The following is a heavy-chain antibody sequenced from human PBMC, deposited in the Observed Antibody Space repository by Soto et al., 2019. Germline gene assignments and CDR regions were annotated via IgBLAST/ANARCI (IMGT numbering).Heavy chain of an antibody. CDR1: GFTFSDYY. J-gene: IGHJ3*02. V-gene: IGHV3-11*01. Sequence: GGALRLSCGASGFTFSDYYISWIRQAPGKGLEWVSYISSSGSTIYYADSVKGRFTVSRDNAKNSLYLQMNSLRAEDTAVYYCARDPPENYYYDSSGFNDAFDIWGQGTMVTVSS. CDR3: ARDPPENYYYDSSGFNDAFDI. CDR2: ISSSGSTI. D-gene: IGHD3-22*01.